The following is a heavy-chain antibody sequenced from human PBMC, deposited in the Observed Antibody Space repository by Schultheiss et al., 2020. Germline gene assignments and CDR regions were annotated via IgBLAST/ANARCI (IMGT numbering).Heavy chain of an antibody. CDR3: ARDGWNYGYPTARYYGMDV. D-gene: IGHD1-7*01. CDR1: GGSISSSSYY. V-gene: IGHV4-39*07. Sequence: SQTLSLTCTVSGGSISSSSYYWGWIRQPPGKGLEWIGSIYTSGSTNYNPSLKSRVTISVDTSKNQFSLKLSSVTAADTAVYYCARDGWNYGYPTARYYGMDVWGQGTTVTVSS. CDR2: IYTSGST. J-gene: IGHJ6*02.